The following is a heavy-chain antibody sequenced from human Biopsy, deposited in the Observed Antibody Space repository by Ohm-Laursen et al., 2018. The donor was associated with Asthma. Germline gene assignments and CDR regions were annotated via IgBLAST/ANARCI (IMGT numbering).Heavy chain of an antibody. J-gene: IGHJ4*02. V-gene: IGHV3-30*18. CDR2: ISFDGSNK. Sequence: SLRLSCAASGFSFSNYGMHWVRQAPGKGLDWVAVISFDGSNKNYTDSVKGRFTISRDNSRNTLHLQMNNLRAEDTAVYYCAKDVFPGWELRRGPDYWGQGTLVTVSS. D-gene: IGHD1-26*01. CDR1: GFSFSNYG. CDR3: AKDVFPGWELRRGPDY.